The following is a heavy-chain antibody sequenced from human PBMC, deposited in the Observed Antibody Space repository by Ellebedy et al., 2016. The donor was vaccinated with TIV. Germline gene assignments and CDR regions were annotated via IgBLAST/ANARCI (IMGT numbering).Heavy chain of an antibody. CDR3: ARQHDPKYNNYMEV. CDR1: GDSISPYY. V-gene: IGHV4-59*01. Sequence: MPSETLSLTCTVSGDSISPYYWNWIRQPPGKGLEWIGYIYYSGSANYNPSLKSRVTISVDRSKNQFSLNLSSVTAADTAMYYCARQHDPKYNNYMEVWGKGTTVTVSS. CDR2: IYYSGSA. J-gene: IGHJ6*03.